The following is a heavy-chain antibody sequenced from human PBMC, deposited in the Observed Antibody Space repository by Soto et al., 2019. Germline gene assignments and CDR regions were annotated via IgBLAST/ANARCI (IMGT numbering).Heavy chain of an antibody. Sequence: PGGSLRLSCAASGFTFSSDAMSWVRQAPGKGLEWVSTISGSGGSTYYADSLKGRFTISRDNSKNTLFLQMSSQRAEDTAVYYCAKEAVSGWYYFDYWGPGTLVTVSS. CDR2: ISGSGGST. CDR1: GFTFSSDA. J-gene: IGHJ4*02. CDR3: AKEAVSGWYYFDY. V-gene: IGHV3-23*01. D-gene: IGHD6-19*01.